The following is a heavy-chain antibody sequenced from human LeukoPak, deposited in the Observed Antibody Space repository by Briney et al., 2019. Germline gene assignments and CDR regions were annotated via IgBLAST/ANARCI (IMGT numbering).Heavy chain of an antibody. CDR2: LSGSGITT. D-gene: IGHD6-19*01. CDR3: AKGIYSSGWSYFDY. CDR1: GFTFSTYG. J-gene: IGHJ4*01. Sequence: GGSLRLSCAASGFTFSTYGMNWVRQAPGKGLEWVSTLSGSGITTYYADSVKGRFTISRDNSKNTLYLQMNSLRAEDTAVYYCAKGIYSSGWSYFDYWGHGTLVTVSS. V-gene: IGHV3-23*01.